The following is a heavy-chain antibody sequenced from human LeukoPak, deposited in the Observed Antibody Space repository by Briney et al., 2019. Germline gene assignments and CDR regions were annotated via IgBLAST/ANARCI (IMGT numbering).Heavy chain of an antibody. V-gene: IGHV4-30-4*08. CDR2: IYYSGST. D-gene: IGHD6-19*01. CDR3: ARGQWLASLYYYYGMDV. J-gene: IGHJ6*02. Sequence: SQTLSLTCTVSGGSISSGDYYWSWIRQPPGKGLEWIGYIYYSGSTYYNPSLKSRVTISVDTSKNQFSLKLSSVTAADTAVYYCARGQWLASLYYYYGMDVWGQGTTVTVSS. CDR1: GGSISSGDYY.